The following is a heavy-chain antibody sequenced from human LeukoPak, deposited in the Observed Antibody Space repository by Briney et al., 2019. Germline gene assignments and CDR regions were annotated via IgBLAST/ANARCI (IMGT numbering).Heavy chain of an antibody. D-gene: IGHD2-15*01. Sequence: SVKVSFKASGGTFSSSAISGVGQGPGQGLEWMGGVIPIFGTANYAQKFQGRVTITADESTGTDYMELSSMRYAGMAADYAARGSSRGCSGGEYLDYWGQGTLVTVSS. V-gene: IGHV1-69*13. CDR2: VIPIFGTA. CDR3: ARGSSRGCSGGEYLDY. J-gene: IGHJ4*02. CDR1: GGTFSSSA.